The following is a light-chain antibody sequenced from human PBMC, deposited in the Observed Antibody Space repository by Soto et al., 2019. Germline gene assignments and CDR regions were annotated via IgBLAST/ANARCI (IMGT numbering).Light chain of an antibody. V-gene: IGKV3-11*01. CDR3: QQRNNWPLT. J-gene: IGKJ1*01. Sequence: ETVLTQSPATLSLSPGERATLSCRASQSINRDLAWYQQKPGQAPRLLICDVSNRATGIPARFSGGGSGTDFTLTISSLEPEDFAVYYSQQRNNWPLTFGQGTKVEVK. CDR2: DVS. CDR1: QSINRD.